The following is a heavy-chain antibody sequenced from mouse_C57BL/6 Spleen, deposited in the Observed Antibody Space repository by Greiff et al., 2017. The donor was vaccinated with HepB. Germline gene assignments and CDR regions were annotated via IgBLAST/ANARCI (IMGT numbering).Heavy chain of an antibody. V-gene: IGHV7-3*01. CDR3: ARYNDYEGWFAY. CDR1: GFTFTDYY. CDR2: IRNKANGYTT. D-gene: IGHD2-4*01. Sequence: EVQLVESGGGLVQPGGSLSLSCAASGFTFTDYYMSWVRQPPGKALEWLGFIRNKANGYTTEYSASVKGRFTISRDNSQSILYLQMNALRAEDSATYYCARYNDYEGWFAYWGQGTLVTVSA. J-gene: IGHJ3*01.